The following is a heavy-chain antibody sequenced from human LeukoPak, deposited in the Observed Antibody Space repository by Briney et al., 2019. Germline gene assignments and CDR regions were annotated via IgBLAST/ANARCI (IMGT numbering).Heavy chain of an antibody. V-gene: IGHV4-38-2*02. Sequence: SETLSFTCGVSGYSISSGYFWGWIRQPPGKGLEWIGSTYHSGSTYYNPSLKSRVTISVDTSKNQFSLKVSSVTAADTAVYYCTRDLPYSSGWYVGNWGQGTLVTVSS. CDR3: TRDLPYSSGWYVGN. J-gene: IGHJ4*02. CDR1: GYSISSGYF. CDR2: TYHSGST. D-gene: IGHD6-19*01.